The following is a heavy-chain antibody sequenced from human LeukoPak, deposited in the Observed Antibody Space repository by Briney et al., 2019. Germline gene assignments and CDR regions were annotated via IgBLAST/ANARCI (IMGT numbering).Heavy chain of an antibody. Sequence: GGSLRLSCAASGFTFSSYWMHWVRQAPGKGLLWVSGIIGSGDITYYADSVKGRFTISRDNSKNTLYLQMSTLRADDTGVYYCARAARGYHYWGQGTLVTVSS. V-gene: IGHV3-23*01. CDR1: GFTFSSYW. CDR3: ARAARGYHY. CDR2: IIGSGDIT. J-gene: IGHJ4*02. D-gene: IGHD5-12*01.